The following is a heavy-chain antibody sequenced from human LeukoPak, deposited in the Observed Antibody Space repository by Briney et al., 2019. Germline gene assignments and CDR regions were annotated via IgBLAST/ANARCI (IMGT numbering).Heavy chain of an antibody. J-gene: IGHJ6*02. CDR3: AKGIGYYYDSSGHFYGDYYYGMDV. Sequence: GGSLRLSCAASGFTFSSYGMHWVRQAPGKGLEWVAIVWYDESNKYYADSVKGRFTISRDNSKNTLYLQMNSLRAEDTAVYYCAKGIGYYYDSSGHFYGDYYYGMDVWGQGTTVTVSS. CDR1: GFTFSSYG. CDR2: VWYDESNK. D-gene: IGHD3-22*01. V-gene: IGHV3-33*06.